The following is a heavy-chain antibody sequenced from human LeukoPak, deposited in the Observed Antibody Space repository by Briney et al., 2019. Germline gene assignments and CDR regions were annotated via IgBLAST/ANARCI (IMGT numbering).Heavy chain of an antibody. V-gene: IGHV4-39*01. CDR3: ASFGQSKAQSDY. CDR1: GGSITSSSYY. J-gene: IGHJ4*02. Sequence: KPSETLSLTCTVSGGSITSSSYYWGWIRQPPGKGLEWIGNIYYSGSTYYNPSLKSRVTISVDTSKNQFSLKLSSVTAADTAVYYCASFGQSKAQSDYWGQGTLVTVSS. D-gene: IGHD3-10*01. CDR2: IYYSGST.